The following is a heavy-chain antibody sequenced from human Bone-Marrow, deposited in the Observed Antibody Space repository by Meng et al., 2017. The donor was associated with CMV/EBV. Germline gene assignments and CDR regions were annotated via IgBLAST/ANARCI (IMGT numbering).Heavy chain of an antibody. J-gene: IGHJ6*02. CDR1: GGTFSSYA. CDR3: ARALLRGVVTPYYYYGMDV. V-gene: IGHV1-69*05. CDR2: IIPIFGTA. Sequence: SVKVSCKASGGTFSSYAISWVRQAPGQGLEWMGGIIPIFGTANYAQKFQGRVTITTDESTSTAYMELSSLRSEDTAVYYCARALLRGVVTPYYYYGMDVWGQGTTVTVSS. D-gene: IGHD3-3*01.